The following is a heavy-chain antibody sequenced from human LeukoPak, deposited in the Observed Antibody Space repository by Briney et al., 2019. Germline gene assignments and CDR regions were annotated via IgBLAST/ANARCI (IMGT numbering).Heavy chain of an antibody. D-gene: IGHD6-6*01. Sequence: ASVKVSCKASGYTFTSSGVSWVRQAPGQGLEWMGWISTYNDNTNYAQNLQGRVTLTTDTSTSTAYMELRNLRSDDTAVYYCAGDADSSSPDYFDYWGQGTLVTVSS. V-gene: IGHV1-18*01. CDR1: GYTFTSSG. J-gene: IGHJ4*02. CDR2: ISTYNDNT. CDR3: AGDADSSSPDYFDY.